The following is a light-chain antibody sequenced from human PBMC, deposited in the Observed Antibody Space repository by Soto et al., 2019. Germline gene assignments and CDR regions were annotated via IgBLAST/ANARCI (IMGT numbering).Light chain of an antibody. V-gene: IGKV3-20*01. CDR2: GAS. CDR3: QQYGATPGT. J-gene: IGKJ1*01. CDR1: QSVTNSY. Sequence: EIVLTQSPDTLSLSPGERVTLSCRASQSVTNSYLAWYRQKPGQGPRLLIHGASSRATGTPDRFSGSGSGTDFTLTISRLEPEDFAVYYCQQYGATPGTFGQGTKLDIK.